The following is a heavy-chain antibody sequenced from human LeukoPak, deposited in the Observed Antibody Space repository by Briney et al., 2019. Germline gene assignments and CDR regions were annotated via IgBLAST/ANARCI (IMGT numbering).Heavy chain of an antibody. CDR1: GGSISSGSYY. CDR2: IYTSGST. J-gene: IGHJ6*04. Sequence: SETLSLTCTVSGGSISSGSYYWSWIRQPAGKGLEWIGRIYTSGSTNYNPSLKSRVTISVDTSKNQFSLKLSSVTAADTAVYYCARVGKDPDVWGKGTTVTVPS. V-gene: IGHV4-61*02. CDR3: ARVGKDPDV.